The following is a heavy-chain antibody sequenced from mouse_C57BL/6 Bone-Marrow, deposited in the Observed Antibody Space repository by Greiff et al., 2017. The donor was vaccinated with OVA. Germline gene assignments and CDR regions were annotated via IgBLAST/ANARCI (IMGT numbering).Heavy chain of an antibody. Sequence: QVQLQQPGAELVKPGASVKLSCKASGYTFTSYWMHWVKQRPGQGLEWIGMIHPNSGSTNYNEKFKRQATLTVDKSSSTAYMQLSSLTSEDSAVEYCENGHGHFDYWGQGTTLTVSS. CDR1: GYTFTSYW. V-gene: IGHV1-64*01. CDR2: IHPNSGST. CDR3: ENGHGHFDY. D-gene: IGHD3-1*01. J-gene: IGHJ2*01.